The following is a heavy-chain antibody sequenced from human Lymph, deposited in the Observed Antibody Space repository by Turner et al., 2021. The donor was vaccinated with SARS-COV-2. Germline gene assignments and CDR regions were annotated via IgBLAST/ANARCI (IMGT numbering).Heavy chain of an antibody. CDR1: GGTFSSYA. V-gene: IGHV1-69*18. D-gene: IGHD6-19*01. CDR3: ARDAAVAGTLGAFDI. Sequence: QVQLVQSGAEVKKPGSVVTVSCMASGGTFSSYAISWVRQAPGQGLEWVARIIPIVGTGNYAQKFQGRVTITADESTSTAYMELSSLRSEDTAVYYCARDAAVAGTLGAFDIWGQGTMVTVSS. J-gene: IGHJ3*02. CDR2: IIPIVGTG.